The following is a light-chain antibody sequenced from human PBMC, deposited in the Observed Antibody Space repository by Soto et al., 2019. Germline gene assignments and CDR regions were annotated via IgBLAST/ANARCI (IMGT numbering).Light chain of an antibody. V-gene: IGKV3-15*01. Sequence: EIILTQSPATLSVSPGERATLSCRASQSVNSNLAWYQQKPGQAPRLLIDGASTRATGIPARFSGSGSGTEFTLTISSLQSEDFVIYYCQQYNNWPPGTFGQGTKVEIK. CDR1: QSVNSN. J-gene: IGKJ1*01. CDR3: QQYNNWPPGT. CDR2: GAS.